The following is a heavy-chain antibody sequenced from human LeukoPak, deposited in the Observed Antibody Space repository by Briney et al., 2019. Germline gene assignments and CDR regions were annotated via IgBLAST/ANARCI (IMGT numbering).Heavy chain of an antibody. Sequence: ASVKVSCKASAYTFTNYYLHWVRQASGQGLEWMGIINPSGGSTSYAQKFQGRVTMTRDTSTSTVYMELRSLRSDDTAVYYCARDFATWYFDYWGQGTLVTVSS. CDR1: AYTFTNYY. V-gene: IGHV1-46*01. D-gene: IGHD2-15*01. CDR2: INPSGGST. J-gene: IGHJ4*02. CDR3: ARDFATWYFDY.